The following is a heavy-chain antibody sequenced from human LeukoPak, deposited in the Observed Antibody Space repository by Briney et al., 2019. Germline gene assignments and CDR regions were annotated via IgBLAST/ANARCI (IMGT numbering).Heavy chain of an antibody. D-gene: IGHD3-10*01. V-gene: IGHV1-69*13. Sequence: SVKVSCKASGGTFSSYAISWVRQAPGQGLEWMGGIIPIFGTANYAQKFQGRVTITADESTGTAYMELSSLRPEDTAVYYCATDITMVRGVNPSNYWGQGTLVTVSS. J-gene: IGHJ4*02. CDR1: GGTFSSYA. CDR2: IIPIFGTA. CDR3: ATDITMVRGVNPSNY.